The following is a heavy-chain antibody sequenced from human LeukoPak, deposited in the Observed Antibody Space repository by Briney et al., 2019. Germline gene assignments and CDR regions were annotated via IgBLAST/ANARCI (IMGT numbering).Heavy chain of an antibody. CDR1: GFMFGGYA. CDR3: SRAVAHLDY. CDR2: IRSESYGGTT. D-gene: IGHD4-23*01. J-gene: IGHJ4*02. V-gene: IGHV3-49*04. Sequence: PGGSLRLSCTASGFMFGGYAVSWVRQAPGEGLEWVGFIRSESYGGTTEYAASVKGRFTISRDDSKSIAYLQMNSLKTEDTAVYYCSRAVAHLDYWGQGTLVTVSS.